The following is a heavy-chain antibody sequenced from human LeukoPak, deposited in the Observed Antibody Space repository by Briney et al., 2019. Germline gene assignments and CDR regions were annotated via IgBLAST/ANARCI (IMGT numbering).Heavy chain of an antibody. V-gene: IGHV1-2*02. J-gene: IGHJ4*02. CDR3: ASLGSSDYPFDY. CDR1: GYTFNGYY. D-gene: IGHD3-16*01. Sequence: ASVKVSCKASGYTFNGYYMHWVRQAPGQGLEWMGWIDPNSGGTNYAQKFQGRVTMTRDTSISTAYMELSRLRSDDTAVYYCASLGSSDYPFDYWGQGTLVTVSS. CDR2: IDPNSGGT.